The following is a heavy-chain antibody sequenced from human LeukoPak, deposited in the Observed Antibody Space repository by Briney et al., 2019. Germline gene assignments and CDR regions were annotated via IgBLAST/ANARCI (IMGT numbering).Heavy chain of an antibody. D-gene: IGHD5-18*01. J-gene: IGHJ4*02. Sequence: GGSLRLSCAASGFTVSSNYMSWVRQAAGKGLEWVSSISSSSSYIYYADSVKGRFTISRDNAKNSLYLQMNSLRAEDTAVYYCARGRGYSYGYVDYWGQGTLVTVSS. CDR3: ARGRGYSYGYVDY. CDR2: ISSSSSYI. CDR1: GFTVSSNY. V-gene: IGHV3-21*01.